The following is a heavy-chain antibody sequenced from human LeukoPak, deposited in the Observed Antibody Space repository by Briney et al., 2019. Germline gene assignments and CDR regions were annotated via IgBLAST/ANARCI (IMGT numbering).Heavy chain of an antibody. CDR1: GGSSSSYY. CDR3: AREDGSSSVGGFDY. J-gene: IGHJ4*02. V-gene: IGHV4-59*01. D-gene: IGHD6-6*01. CDR2: IYYSGST. Sequence: SETLSLTCTVSGGSSSSYYWSWIRQPPGKGLEWIGYIYYSGSTNYNPSLKSRVTISVDTSTNQFSLKLSSVTAADTAVYYCAREDGSSSVGGFDYWGQGTLVTVSS.